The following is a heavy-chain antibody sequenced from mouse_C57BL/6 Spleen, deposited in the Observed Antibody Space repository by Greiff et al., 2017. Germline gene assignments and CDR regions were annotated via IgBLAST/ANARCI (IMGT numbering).Heavy chain of an antibody. V-gene: IGHV5-6*02. J-gene: IGHJ1*03. Sequence: EVKLVESGGDLVKPGGSLKLSCAASGFTFSSYGMSWVRQTPDKRLEWVATISSGGSYSYYPDSVKGRFTISRDNAKNTLYLKMSSLKFEDTGLDYWARRAYYSKGGYCDVWGTGTTVTVSS. D-gene: IGHD2-5*01. CDR1: GFTFSSYG. CDR2: ISSGGSYS. CDR3: ARRAYYSKGGYCDV.